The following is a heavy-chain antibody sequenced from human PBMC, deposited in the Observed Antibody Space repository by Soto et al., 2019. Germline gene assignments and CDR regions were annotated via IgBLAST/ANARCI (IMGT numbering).Heavy chain of an antibody. V-gene: IGHV5-51*01. CDR1: GYSFTSYW. CDR2: IYPGDSDT. D-gene: IGHD2-15*01. J-gene: IGHJ4*02. CDR3: ARRGGLGYCSGGSCYEPKFDY. Sequence: GESLKISCKGSGYSFTSYWIGWVRQMPGKGLEWMGIIYPGDSDTRYSPSFQGQVTISADKSISTAYLQWSSLKASDTAMYYCARRGGLGYCSGGSCYEPKFDYWGQGTLVTVSS.